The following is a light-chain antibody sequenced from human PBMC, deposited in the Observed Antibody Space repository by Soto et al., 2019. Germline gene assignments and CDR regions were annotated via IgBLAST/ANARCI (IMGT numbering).Light chain of an antibody. V-gene: IGLV2-14*01. CDR3: NSYTGSSTRFV. Sequence: QSALTQPASVSGSPGQSVTISCTGTSSDVGAYNYVSWYQQHPGKAPKLVIYEVSNRPSGVSNRFSGSKSGNTASLTISGLQAEDEADYYCNSYTGSSTRFVFGTGTKLTVL. J-gene: IGLJ1*01. CDR2: EVS. CDR1: SSDVGAYNY.